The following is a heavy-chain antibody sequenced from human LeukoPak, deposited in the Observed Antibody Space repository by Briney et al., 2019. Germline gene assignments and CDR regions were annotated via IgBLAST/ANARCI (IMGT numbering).Heavy chain of an antibody. D-gene: IGHD2-15*01. J-gene: IGHJ4*02. V-gene: IGHV1-2*02. CDR1: GYTFTGYY. Sequence: ASVKVSCKASGYTFTGYYMHWVRQAPGQGLEWMGWINPNSGGTNYAQKLQGRVTMTTDTSTSTAYMELRSLRSDDTAVYYCARDSVVGVATWDYWGQGTLVTVSS. CDR3: ARDSVVGVATWDY. CDR2: INPNSGGT.